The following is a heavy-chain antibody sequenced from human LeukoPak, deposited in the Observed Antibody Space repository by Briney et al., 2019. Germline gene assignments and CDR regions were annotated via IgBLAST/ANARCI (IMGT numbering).Heavy chain of an antibody. CDR1: GYSISSGYY. CDR3: ARGVLRYFDTFDY. J-gene: IGHJ4*02. V-gene: IGHV4-38-2*01. Sequence: SETLSLTCAVSGYSISSGYYWGWIRQPPGKGLEWIGSIYHSGSTYYNPSLKSRVTISVDTSQNQFSLKLSSVTAADTAVYYCARGVLRYFDTFDYWGQGTLVTVSS. D-gene: IGHD3-9*01. CDR2: IYHSGST.